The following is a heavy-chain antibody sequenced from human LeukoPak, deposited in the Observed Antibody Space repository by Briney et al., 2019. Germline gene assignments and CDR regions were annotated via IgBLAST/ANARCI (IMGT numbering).Heavy chain of an antibody. D-gene: IGHD4-17*01. CDR2: INPNSGGT. CDR3: ARYLFYGDYYGIYNWFDP. CDR1: GYTFTGYY. Sequence: VASVKVSCKASGYTFTGYYMHWVRQAPGQGLEWMGWINPNSGGTNYAQKFQGRVTMTRDTSISTAYMEPSRLRSDDTAVYYCARYLFYGDYYGIYNWFDPWGQGTLVTVSS. V-gene: IGHV1-2*02. J-gene: IGHJ5*02.